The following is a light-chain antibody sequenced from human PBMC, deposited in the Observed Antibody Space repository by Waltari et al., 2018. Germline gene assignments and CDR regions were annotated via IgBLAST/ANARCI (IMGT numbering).Light chain of an antibody. Sequence: QSVLTQPPSLSGAPGQRVTIACAVNSSNIGAGFDVHWYQQFPGSAPRLLISVNNNRPSGVPDRFSASKSGTSASLAVSGLQAQDEADYYCQSYDISLSAYVFGGGTKLTVL. V-gene: IGLV1-40*01. CDR2: VNN. J-gene: IGLJ3*02. CDR1: SSNIGAGFD. CDR3: QSYDISLSAYV.